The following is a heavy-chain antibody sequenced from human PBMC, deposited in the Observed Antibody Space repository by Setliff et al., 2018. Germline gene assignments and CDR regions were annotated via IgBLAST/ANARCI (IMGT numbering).Heavy chain of an antibody. CDR2: VSHSGSP. Sequence: PSETLSLTCDVSGYSFKSDDYWAWIRQSPGRGLEWIGSVSHSGSPYYNPSLKSRVSISEDGSKNQFSLKLSSVTAADTAVYYCARKGISALSGAFDMWGQGTMVTVSS. CDR1: GYSFKSDDY. D-gene: IGHD1-26*01. CDR3: ARKGISALSGAFDM. J-gene: IGHJ3*02. V-gene: IGHV4-38-2*01.